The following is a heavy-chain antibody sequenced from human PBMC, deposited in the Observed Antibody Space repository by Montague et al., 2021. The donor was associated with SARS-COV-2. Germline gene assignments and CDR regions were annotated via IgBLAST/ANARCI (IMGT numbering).Heavy chain of an antibody. V-gene: IGHV4-61*02. Sequence: TLSLTCTVSGGSISSGSYYWSWIRQPAGKGLEWIGRIYTSGTTDYSFSLKSRVTISVDTSKNQFSLKLTSVTAADTAVYYCARAHSVSWAHHDNWGQGSLVTVSS. D-gene: IGHD5/OR15-5a*01. CDR1: GGSISSGSYY. CDR2: IYTSGTT. CDR3: ARAHSVSWAHHDN. J-gene: IGHJ4*02.